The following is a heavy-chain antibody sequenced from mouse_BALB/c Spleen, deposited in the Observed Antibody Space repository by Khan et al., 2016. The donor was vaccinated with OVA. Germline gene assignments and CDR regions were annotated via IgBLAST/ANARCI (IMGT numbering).Heavy chain of an antibody. CDR2: IWSGGST. CDR1: GFSLTNFG. Sequence: QVQLKQSGPGLVQPSQSLSITCTVSGFSLTNFGVHWVRQSPGKGLEWLGVIWSGGSTDYNAAFNSRLSISKDNSKTQVFFNMNSLQANDTATYYCARREYLMTWFAYWGQGTLVTVSA. J-gene: IGHJ3*01. V-gene: IGHV2-2*02. CDR3: ARREYLMTWFAY.